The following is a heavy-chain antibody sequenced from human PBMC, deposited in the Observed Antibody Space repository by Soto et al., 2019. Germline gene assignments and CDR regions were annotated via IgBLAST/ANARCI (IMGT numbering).Heavy chain of an antibody. Sequence: EVQLVESGGGLVQPGGSLRLSCAASGFTFSSYDMHWVRQATGKGLEWVSAIGTAGDTYYPGSVKGRFTISRENAKNSLYLQMNSLRAEDTAVYCCARGKRGGYYYGMDVWGQGTTVTVSS. CDR1: GFTFSSYD. CDR3: ARGKRGGYYYGMDV. D-gene: IGHD3-16*01. J-gene: IGHJ6*02. CDR2: IGTAGDT. V-gene: IGHV3-13*01.